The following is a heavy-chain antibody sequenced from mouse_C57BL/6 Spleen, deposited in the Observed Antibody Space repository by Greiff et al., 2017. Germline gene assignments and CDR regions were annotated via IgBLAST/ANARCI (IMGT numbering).Heavy chain of an antibody. J-gene: IGHJ4*01. V-gene: IGHV1-18*01. CDR3: ARTIYYGNLYAMDY. CDR1: GYTFTDYN. D-gene: IGHD2-1*01. CDR2: INPNNGGT. Sequence: EVQLQESGPELVKPGASVKLPCKASGYTFTDYNMDWVKQSHGKSLEWIGDINPNNGGTIYNQKFKGKATLTVDKSSSTAYMELRSLTSEDTAVYYCARTIYYGNLYAMDYWGQGTSVTVSS.